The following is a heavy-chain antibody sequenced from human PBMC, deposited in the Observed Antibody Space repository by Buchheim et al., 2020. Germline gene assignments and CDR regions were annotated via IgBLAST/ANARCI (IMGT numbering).Heavy chain of an antibody. Sequence: QLQLQESGPGLVKPSETLSLTCTVSGGSISSSSYYWGWIRQPPGKGLEWIGSIYYSGSTYYNPSLKSRVTISVDTSKNQFSLKLSSVTAAETAVYYCARVRGDYYDSSGYYLFDYWGQGTL. V-gene: IGHV4-39*07. J-gene: IGHJ4*02. CDR1: GGSISSSSYY. D-gene: IGHD3-22*01. CDR2: IYYSGST. CDR3: ARVRGDYYDSSGYYLFDY.